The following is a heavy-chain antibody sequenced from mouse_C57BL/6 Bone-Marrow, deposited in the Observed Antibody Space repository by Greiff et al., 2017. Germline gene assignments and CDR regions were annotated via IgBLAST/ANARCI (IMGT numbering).Heavy chain of an antibody. CDR1: GFNIKDDY. CDR2: IDPENGDT. D-gene: IGHD4-1*02. CDR3: TTWTNWKGYYAMDY. Sequence: EVKLQQSGAELVRPGASVKLSCTASGFNIKDDYMHWVKQRPEQGLEWIGWIDPENGDTEYASKFQGKATITADTSSNTAYLQLSSLTSEDTAVYYCTTWTNWKGYYAMDYWGQGTSVTVSS. V-gene: IGHV14-4*01. J-gene: IGHJ4*01.